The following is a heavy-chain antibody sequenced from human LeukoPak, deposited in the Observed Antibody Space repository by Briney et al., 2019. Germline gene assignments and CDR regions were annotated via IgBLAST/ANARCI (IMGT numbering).Heavy chain of an antibody. J-gene: IGHJ4*02. D-gene: IGHD3-10*01. CDR1: GGSISSSSYY. CDR2: IYYSGST. CDR3: AGYGSGSYYNQPIRFDY. Sequence: PSETLSLTCTVSGGSISSSSYYWGWIRQPPGKGLEWIGSIYYSGSTYYNPSPKSRVTISVDTSKNQFSLKLSSVTAADTAVYYCAGYGSGSYYNQPIRFDYWGQGTLVTVSS. V-gene: IGHV4-39*01.